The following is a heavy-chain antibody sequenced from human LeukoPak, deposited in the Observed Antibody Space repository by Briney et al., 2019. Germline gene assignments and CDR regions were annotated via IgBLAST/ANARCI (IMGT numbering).Heavy chain of an antibody. CDR2: IYYSGST. D-gene: IGHD3-10*01. V-gene: IGHV4-59*01. CDR1: GGSISSYY. J-gene: IGHJ6*02. CDR3: ARDRKLGSGLYYYYGMDV. Sequence: SETLSLTCTVSGGSISSYYWSWIRQPPGKGLEWIGYIYYSGSTNYNPSLKSRVTISVDTSKNQFSLKLSSVTAADTAVYYCARDRKLGSGLYYYYGMDVWGQGTTVTVSS.